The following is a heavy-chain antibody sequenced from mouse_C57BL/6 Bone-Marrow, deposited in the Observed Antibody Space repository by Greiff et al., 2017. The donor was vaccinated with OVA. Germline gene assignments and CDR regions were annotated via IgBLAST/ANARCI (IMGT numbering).Heavy chain of an antibody. V-gene: IGHV3-6*01. CDR2: ISYDGSN. D-gene: IGHD4-1*01. CDR3: ARPWDLGDY. CDR1: GYSITSGYY. Sequence: EVKLVESGPGLVKPSQSLSLTCSVTGYSITSGYYWNWIRQFPGNKLEWMGYISYDGSNNYNPSLKNRISITRDTSKNQFFLKLNSVTTEDTATYYCARPWDLGDYWGQGTSVTVSS. J-gene: IGHJ4*01.